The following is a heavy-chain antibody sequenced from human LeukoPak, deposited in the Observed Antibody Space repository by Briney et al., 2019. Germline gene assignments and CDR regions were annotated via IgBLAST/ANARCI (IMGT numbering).Heavy chain of an antibody. CDR2: ITQDGSDK. V-gene: IGHV3-7*05. J-gene: IGHJ4*02. CDR3: AKSIGDLYQAFAY. CDR1: GFTFSSYW. Sequence: PGGSLRLSCAASGFTFSSYWMSWVRQAPGKGLEWVAKITQDGSDKYYVGSVKGRFTVSRDNSKNTLYLQMNSLRPEDTAVYYCAKSIGDLYQAFAYWGQGTLVTVSS. D-gene: IGHD3-10*01.